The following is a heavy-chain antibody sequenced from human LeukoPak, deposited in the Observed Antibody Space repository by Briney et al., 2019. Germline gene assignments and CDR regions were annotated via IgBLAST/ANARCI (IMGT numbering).Heavy chain of an antibody. CDR1: GGSISSYY. D-gene: IGHD5-12*01. CDR3: ARVSGYDCESFFDY. V-gene: IGHV4-59*01. J-gene: IGHJ4*02. Sequence: PSETLSLTCTVSGGSISSYYWSWIRQPPGKGLEWIGYIYYSGSTNYNPSLKSRVTISVDTSKNQFSLVLRSVTAADTAAYYCARVSGYDCESFFDYWGQGTLVTVSS. CDR2: IYYSGST.